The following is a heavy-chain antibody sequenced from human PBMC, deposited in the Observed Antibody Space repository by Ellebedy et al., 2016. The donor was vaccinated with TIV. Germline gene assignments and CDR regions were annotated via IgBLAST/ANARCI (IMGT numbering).Heavy chain of an antibody. D-gene: IGHD2-21*02. CDR1: GFTFRADW. CDR3: VRARPYCGGDCYSFGN. V-gene: IGHV3-74*01. J-gene: IGHJ4*02. Sequence: GGSLRLXXAASGFTFRADWMHWVRQAPGKGLVWVSRINSDGGTTNYADSVKGRFTISRDNAKNTLYLQMNSLRVEDTAVYYCVRARPYCGGDCYSFGNWGQGSLVTVSS. CDR2: INSDGGTT.